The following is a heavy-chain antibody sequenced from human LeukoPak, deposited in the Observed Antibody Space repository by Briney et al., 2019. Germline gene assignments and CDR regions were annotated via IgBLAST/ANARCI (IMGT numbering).Heavy chain of an antibody. CDR3: AKLALKGGDHPV. J-gene: IGHJ4*02. D-gene: IGHD2-21*01. V-gene: IGHV4-39*01. Sequence: PSETLSLTCTVSGGSITTSSSYWAWIRQPPGNGLEWIGEIYYSGKTYYNPSFKSRLTISVDTSKNQFSLSLSSLTAADTAVFCCAKLALKGGDHPVWGQGSLVIVSS. CDR1: GGSITTSSSY. CDR2: IYYSGKT.